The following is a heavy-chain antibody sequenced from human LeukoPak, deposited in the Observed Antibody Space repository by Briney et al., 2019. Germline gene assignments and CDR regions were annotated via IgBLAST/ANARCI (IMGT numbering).Heavy chain of an antibody. CDR2: MNPNSGNT. CDR1: GYTFTSYD. V-gene: IGHV1-8*01. D-gene: IGHD6-6*01. Sequence: GASVKVSCKASGYTFTSYDINWVRQATGQGLEWMGWMNPNSGNTGYAQKFQGRVTMTRDTSTSTVYMELSSLRSEDTAVYYCARDRGMSSSSQLDYWGQGTLVTVSS. J-gene: IGHJ4*02. CDR3: ARDRGMSSSSQLDY.